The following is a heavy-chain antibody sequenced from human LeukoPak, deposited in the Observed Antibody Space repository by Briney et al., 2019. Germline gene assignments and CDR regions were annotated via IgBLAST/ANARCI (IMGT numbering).Heavy chain of an antibody. CDR2: IYSGGST. Sequence: SGGSLRLSCAASGFTVSRNYMSWVRQAPGKGLESVSVIYSGGSTYYAESVRGRFTISRDNSKNTLYLQMNSLRVEDTAVYYCARVGGHWGQGTLVTVSS. CDR1: GFTVSRNY. V-gene: IGHV3-53*01. CDR3: ARVGGH. D-gene: IGHD3-10*01. J-gene: IGHJ4*02.